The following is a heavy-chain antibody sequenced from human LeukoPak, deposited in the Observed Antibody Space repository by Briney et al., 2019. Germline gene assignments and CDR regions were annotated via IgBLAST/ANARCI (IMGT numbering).Heavy chain of an antibody. D-gene: IGHD6-13*01. CDR2: INPNSVGT. V-gene: IGHV1-2*02. CDR1: GYTFTGYY. Sequence: ASVKVSCKASGYTFTGYYMHWVRQAPGQGLEWMGWINPNSVGTNYAQKFQGRVTMTRDTSISTVYMELSRLRSDDTAVYYCARDRDSSSWYYFDYWGQGTLVTVSS. J-gene: IGHJ4*02. CDR3: ARDRDSSSWYYFDY.